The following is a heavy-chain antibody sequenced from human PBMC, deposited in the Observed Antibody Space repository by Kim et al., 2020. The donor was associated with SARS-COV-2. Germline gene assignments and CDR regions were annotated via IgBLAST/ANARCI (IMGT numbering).Heavy chain of an antibody. Sequence: SETLSLTCAVYGGSFSGYYWSWIRQPPGKGLEWIGEINHSGSTNYNPSLKSRVTISVGTSKNQFSLKLSSVTAADTAVYYCARGRSIVVVPAAISGVVLDYWGQGTLVTVSS. CDR1: GGSFSGYY. CDR3: ARGRSIVVVPAAISGVVLDY. D-gene: IGHD2-2*01. CDR2: INHSGST. V-gene: IGHV4-34*01. J-gene: IGHJ4*02.